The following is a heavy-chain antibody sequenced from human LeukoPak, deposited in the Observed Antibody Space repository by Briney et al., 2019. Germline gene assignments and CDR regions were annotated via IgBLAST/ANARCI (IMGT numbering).Heavy chain of an antibody. CDR1: GFSFSIYF. V-gene: IGHV3-21*01. Sequence: GGSLRLSCAASGFSFSIYFMNWVRQAPGKGLEWVSSISRTSECIHYADSVRGRFAVSRDNAKNSVYLQMNSLRAEDTAVYFCAGGGDFDYWGQGILVTVSA. D-gene: IGHD3-16*01. CDR2: ISRTSECI. J-gene: IGHJ4*02. CDR3: AGGGDFDY.